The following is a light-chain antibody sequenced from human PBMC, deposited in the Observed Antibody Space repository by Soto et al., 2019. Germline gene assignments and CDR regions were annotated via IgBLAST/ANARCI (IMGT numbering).Light chain of an antibody. CDR3: SSYAGSNNFRYV. CDR1: SSDGGGYNY. Sequence: QSALTQPPSASGSPGQSVTISCTGTSSDGGGYNYVSWYQQHPGKAPKLMIYEVSKRPSGVPDRFSGSKSGNTASLTVSGLQAEDEADYYCSSYAGSNNFRYVFGTGTKLTVL. V-gene: IGLV2-8*01. J-gene: IGLJ1*01. CDR2: EVS.